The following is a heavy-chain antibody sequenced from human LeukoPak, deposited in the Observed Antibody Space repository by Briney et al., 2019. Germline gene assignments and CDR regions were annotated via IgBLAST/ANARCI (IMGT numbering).Heavy chain of an antibody. Sequence: PSETLSLTCTVSGGSISSSSYYWGWIPQPPGKGLEWIGSIYYSGSTYYNPSLKSRVTISGDTSKSQFSLKLSSVTAADTAVYYCARVLAAAGTSGPISPRIDYWGQGTLVTVSS. CDR2: IYYSGST. CDR3: ARVLAAAGTSGPISPRIDY. CDR1: GGSISSSSYY. J-gene: IGHJ4*02. D-gene: IGHD6-13*01. V-gene: IGHV4-39*07.